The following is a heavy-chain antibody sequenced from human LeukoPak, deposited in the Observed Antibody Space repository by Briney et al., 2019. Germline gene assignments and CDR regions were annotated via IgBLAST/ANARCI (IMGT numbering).Heavy chain of an antibody. CDR2: IIPIFGTA. Sequence: SVKVSCKASGGTFSSYAISWVRQAPGQGLEWMGGIIPIFGTANYAQKFQGRVTITADESTSTAYMELSSLRSEDTAVYYCARGQRRHISHYCYYMDVWGKGTTVTISS. CDR1: GGTFSSYA. D-gene: IGHD3-3*02. CDR3: ARGQRRHISHYCYYMDV. V-gene: IGHV1-69*13. J-gene: IGHJ6*03.